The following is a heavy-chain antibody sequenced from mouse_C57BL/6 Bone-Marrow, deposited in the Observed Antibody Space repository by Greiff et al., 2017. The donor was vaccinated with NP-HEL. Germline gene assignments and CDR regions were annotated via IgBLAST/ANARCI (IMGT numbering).Heavy chain of an antibody. CDR3: AMITTRRYYFDY. Sequence: VQRKQSGAELARPGASVKLSCKASGYTFTSYGISWVKQRTGQGLEWIGEIYPRSGNTYYNEKFKGKATLTADKSSSTAYMELRSLTSEDSAVYFCAMITTRRYYFDYWGQGTTLTVSS. D-gene: IGHD2-4*01. J-gene: IGHJ2*01. CDR2: IYPRSGNT. V-gene: IGHV1-81*01. CDR1: GYTFTSYG.